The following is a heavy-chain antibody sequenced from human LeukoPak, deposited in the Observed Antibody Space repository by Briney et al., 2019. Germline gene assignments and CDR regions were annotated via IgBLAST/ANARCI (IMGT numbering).Heavy chain of an antibody. CDR3: ARDHRASYGDYG. Sequence: GGSLRLSCAASGFTFSSYEMNWVRQAPGKGLEWVSYISSSGSTICYADSVKGRFTISRDNAKNSLYLQMNSLRAEDTAVYYCARDHRASYGDYGWGQGALVTVSS. J-gene: IGHJ4*02. CDR1: GFTFSSYE. D-gene: IGHD4-17*01. V-gene: IGHV3-48*03. CDR2: ISSSGSTI.